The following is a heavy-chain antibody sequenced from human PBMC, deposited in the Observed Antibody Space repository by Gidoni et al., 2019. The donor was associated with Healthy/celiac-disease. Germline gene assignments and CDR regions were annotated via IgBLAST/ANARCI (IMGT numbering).Heavy chain of an antibody. Sequence: QVQLQQSGPGLVKPSQTLSLTCAISGDSVSSNSAAWNWIRQSPSRGREWLGRTYYRSKWYNDYAVSVKSRITINADTSENQFSLRLNSVTPEDTAVYYCAKGSGAVAGTGSYFDYWGQGTLVTISS. D-gene: IGHD6-19*01. J-gene: IGHJ4*02. V-gene: IGHV6-1*01. CDR1: GDSVSSNSAA. CDR3: AKGSGAVAGTGSYFDY. CDR2: TYYRSKWYN.